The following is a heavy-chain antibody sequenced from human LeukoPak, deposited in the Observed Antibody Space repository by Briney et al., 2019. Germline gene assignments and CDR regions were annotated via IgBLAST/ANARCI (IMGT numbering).Heavy chain of an antibody. Sequence: PGGSLRLSCAASGFTFSSFGLSWVRQAPGKGLEWVSAISGSGGNTYYADSVKGRFTISRDNSKNTLYLQMNSLRAEDTAVYYCAKWDYDILTGYYKGNYYYYMDVWGKGTTVTVSS. J-gene: IGHJ6*03. D-gene: IGHD3-9*01. V-gene: IGHV3-23*01. CDR2: ISGSGGNT. CDR1: GFTFSSFG. CDR3: AKWDYDILTGYYKGNYYYYMDV.